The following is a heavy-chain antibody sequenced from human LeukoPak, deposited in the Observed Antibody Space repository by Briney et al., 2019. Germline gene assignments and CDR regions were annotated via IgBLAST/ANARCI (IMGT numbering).Heavy chain of an antibody. Sequence: ASVKVSCKASGYTFTGYYMHWVRQAPGQGLEWMGWINPNSGGTNYAQKLQGRVTMTTDTSTSTAYMELRSLRSDDTAVYYCARDSSSAVAGTLWFDPWGQGTLVTVSS. CDR1: GYTFTGYY. V-gene: IGHV1-2*02. CDR3: ARDSSSAVAGTLWFDP. J-gene: IGHJ5*02. D-gene: IGHD6-19*01. CDR2: INPNSGGT.